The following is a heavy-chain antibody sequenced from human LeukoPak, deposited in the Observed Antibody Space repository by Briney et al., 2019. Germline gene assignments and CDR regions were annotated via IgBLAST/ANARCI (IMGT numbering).Heavy chain of an antibody. D-gene: IGHD4-17*01. V-gene: IGHV3-30-3*01. Sequence: GGSLRLSCAASGFTFSSYAMHWVRQAPGKGPEWVAVISYDGSNKYYADSVKGRFTISRDNSKNTLYLQMNSLRAEDTAVYYCARERLRLNWFDPWGQGTLVTVSS. CDR2: ISYDGSNK. CDR1: GFTFSSYA. CDR3: ARERLRLNWFDP. J-gene: IGHJ5*02.